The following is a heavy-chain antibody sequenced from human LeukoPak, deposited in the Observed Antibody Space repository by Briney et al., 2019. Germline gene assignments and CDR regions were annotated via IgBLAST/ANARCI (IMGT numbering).Heavy chain of an antibody. CDR3: AKTQRGVLYYYYGMDV. Sequence: GGSLRLSCADSGFTFSRYGMHWGRQAPGRGLEWGAVISYDGSNKYYADSVKGRVTISRDNSKNTLYLQMNSLRAEDTAVYYYAKTQRGVLYYYYGMDVWGKGTTVTVSS. J-gene: IGHJ6*04. CDR2: ISYDGSNK. CDR1: GFTFSRYG. V-gene: IGHV3-30*18. D-gene: IGHD3-10*01.